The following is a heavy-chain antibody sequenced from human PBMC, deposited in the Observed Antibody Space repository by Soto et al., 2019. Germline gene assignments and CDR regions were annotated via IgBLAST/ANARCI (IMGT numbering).Heavy chain of an antibody. Sequence: SETLSLTCTVSGGSISNDYWSWIRQPPGKGLEWIGYIYYSGSTSYHSSLKSRVTISVDTSKNQFSLKLNSVTAADTAVYYCARVVEQQLVRWFGPWGQGTLVTVSS. V-gene: IGHV4-59*01. CDR1: GGSISNDY. CDR2: IYYSGST. J-gene: IGHJ5*02. CDR3: ARVVEQQLVRWFGP. D-gene: IGHD6-13*01.